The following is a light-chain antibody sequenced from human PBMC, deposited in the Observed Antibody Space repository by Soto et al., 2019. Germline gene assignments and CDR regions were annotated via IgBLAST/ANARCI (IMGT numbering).Light chain of an antibody. J-gene: IGLJ1*01. V-gene: IGLV2-14*03. CDR3: NSYTSNNTYV. CDR2: DAS. CDR1: SSDVGAYNY. Sequence: QSVLTQPPSASESPGQSVTIYCTGTSSDVGAYNYVSWYQQHPGKVPKLMIYDASNRPSGVSNRFSGSKSGNTASLTISGLRAEDEADYYCNSYTSNNTYVFGTGTKLTVL.